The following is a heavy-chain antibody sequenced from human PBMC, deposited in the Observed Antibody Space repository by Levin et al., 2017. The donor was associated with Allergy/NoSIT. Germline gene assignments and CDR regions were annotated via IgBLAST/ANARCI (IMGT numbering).Heavy chain of an antibody. J-gene: IGHJ4*02. V-gene: IGHV3-48*01. Sequence: PGGSLRLSCAASGLTFSDYGFNWVRQAPGKGLEWLSYISAAGGTIYYADSVRGRFTISRDNAKSSLFLQMDTLRAEDTAVYYCATGGARWEPLTHTTIYYFDYWGQGNLVTVSS. D-gene: IGHD1-26*01. CDR2: ISAAGGTI. CDR3: ATGGARWEPLTHTTIYYFDY. CDR1: GLTFSDYG.